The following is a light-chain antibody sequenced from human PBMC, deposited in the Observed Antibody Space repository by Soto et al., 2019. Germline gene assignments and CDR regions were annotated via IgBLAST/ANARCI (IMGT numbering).Light chain of an antibody. Sequence: IQLTQSPSSLSASVGDRVTITCRASQGISSYLAWYQQKPGEAPKLLIYAASTLQSGVPSRFSGSGSGTDFTLTISSLQPEDFATYYCQQLQRTPFTFGPGTTVDV. V-gene: IGKV1-9*01. CDR1: QGISSY. CDR2: AAS. J-gene: IGKJ3*01. CDR3: QQLQRTPFT.